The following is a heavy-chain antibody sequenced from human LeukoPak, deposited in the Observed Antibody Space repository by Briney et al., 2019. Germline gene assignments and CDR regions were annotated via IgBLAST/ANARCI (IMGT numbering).Heavy chain of an antibody. V-gene: IGHV3-7*01. CDR1: GFTFSSYW. CDR2: IKQDGSEE. Sequence: GGSLRLSCAASGFTFSSYWMSWVRQAPGKGLEWVANIKQDGSEEYYMDSVKGRFTISRDNAKNSLYLQMNSLRAEDTALYSCARDAYWRGPIDYWSQGTLVSVSS. D-gene: IGHD2-8*02. J-gene: IGHJ4*02. CDR3: ARDAYWRGPIDY.